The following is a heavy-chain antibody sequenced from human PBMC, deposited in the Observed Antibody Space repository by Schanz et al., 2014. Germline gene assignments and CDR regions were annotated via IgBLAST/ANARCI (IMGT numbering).Heavy chain of an antibody. CDR2: VSRSTPDI. V-gene: IGHV3-48*01. CDR3: ARAGYDADNWFDP. Sequence: EMQLLESGGGLAQPGGSLRLSCTASGFTFSSYSMNWVRQAPGKGLEWVSYVSRSTPDIYYADSVKGRFTISRDNAKNSLFLQMNSLRAEDTAVYYCARAGYDADNWFDPGGQGTLVTVSS. J-gene: IGHJ5*02. CDR1: GFTFSSYS. D-gene: IGHD2-2*01.